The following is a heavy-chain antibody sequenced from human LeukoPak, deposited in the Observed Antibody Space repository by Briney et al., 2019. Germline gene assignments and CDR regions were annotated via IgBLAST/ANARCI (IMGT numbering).Heavy chain of an antibody. CDR2: IIPIFGTA. CDR1: GGTFSSYA. V-gene: IGHV1-69*06. D-gene: IGHD1-26*01. Sequence: PLASVKVSCKASGGTFSSYAISWVRQAPGQGLEWMGGIIPIFGTANYAQKFQGRVTITADKSTSTAYMELSSLRSEDTAVYCCARGDRSWSYLLAFDIWGQGTMVSVSS. J-gene: IGHJ3*02. CDR3: ARGDRSWSYLLAFDI.